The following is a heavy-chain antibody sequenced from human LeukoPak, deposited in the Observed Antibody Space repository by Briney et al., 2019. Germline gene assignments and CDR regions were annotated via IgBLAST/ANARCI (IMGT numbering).Heavy chain of an antibody. V-gene: IGHV4-59*08. Sequence: PSETLSLTCTVSGGSIRSYYWSWIRQPPGKGLEWIGYIYYSGNSNYNPSLKSRVTISADTSKNEFSLKLSSVTAADTAVYYYASLSSIWTGYQDTLYYFDSWGQGTLVTVSS. D-gene: IGHD3/OR15-3a*01. CDR1: GGSIRSYY. CDR3: ASLSSIWTGYQDTLYYFDS. J-gene: IGHJ4*02. CDR2: IYYSGNS.